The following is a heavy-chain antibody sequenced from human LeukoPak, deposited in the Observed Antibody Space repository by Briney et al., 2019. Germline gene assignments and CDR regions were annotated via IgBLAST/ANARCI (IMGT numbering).Heavy chain of an antibody. CDR1: GGSISSYY. J-gene: IGHJ4*02. D-gene: IGHD3-22*01. CDR2: IYYSGST. Sequence: SETLSLTCTVSGGSISSYYWSWIRQPPGKGLEWIGYIYYSGSTNYNPSLKSRVTISVDTSKNQFSLKLSSVTAADTAVYYCAREYYYDSSTYYPFDYWGQGTLVTVSS. V-gene: IGHV4-59*01. CDR3: AREYYYDSSTYYPFDY.